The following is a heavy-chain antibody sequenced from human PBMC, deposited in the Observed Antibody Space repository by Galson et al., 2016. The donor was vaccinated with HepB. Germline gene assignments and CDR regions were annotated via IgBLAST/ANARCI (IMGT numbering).Heavy chain of an antibody. Sequence: SLRLSCAASGFTFSSYAMSWVRQAPGKGLEWVSAISGSGGSTYYADSVKGRFTISRDNSKNTLYLQMNSLRAEDTAVYYCLGAGAARSKHYWGQGTLVTVSS. CDR1: GFTFSSYA. CDR3: LGAGAARSKHY. V-gene: IGHV3-23*01. CDR2: ISGSGGST. D-gene: IGHD6-6*01. J-gene: IGHJ4*02.